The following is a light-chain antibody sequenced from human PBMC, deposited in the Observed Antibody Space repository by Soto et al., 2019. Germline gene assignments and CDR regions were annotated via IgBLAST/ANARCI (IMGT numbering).Light chain of an antibody. CDR2: DVT. CDR3: SSYTGRNTLV. V-gene: IGLV2-14*03. J-gene: IGLJ2*01. Sequence: QSVLTQPASVSGSPGQSITISCTGTSSDVAGYNYVSWYQQHPGKAPKVMIFDVTNRPSGVSNRFSGSKSGNTASLTISGLQAEDEAHYYCSSYTGRNTLVFGGGTKLTVL. CDR1: SSDVAGYNY.